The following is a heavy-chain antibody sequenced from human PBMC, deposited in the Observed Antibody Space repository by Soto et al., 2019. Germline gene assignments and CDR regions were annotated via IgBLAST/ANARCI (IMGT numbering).Heavy chain of an antibody. Sequence: QMQLVESGGGLVEPGGSLRLSCEASGFTFSNHYMSWIRQAPGKGLEWVSYISRSGSTIYYADSVRGRFTISRDNSKNSLYLQMGSVRAEGTAMYYCGREPELWDENVATRPSIYYYGMDVWGQGTTVTVSS. D-gene: IGHD5-18*01. CDR3: GREPELWDENVATRPSIYYYGMDV. CDR1: GFTFSNHY. J-gene: IGHJ6*02. CDR2: ISRSGSTI. V-gene: IGHV3-11*01.